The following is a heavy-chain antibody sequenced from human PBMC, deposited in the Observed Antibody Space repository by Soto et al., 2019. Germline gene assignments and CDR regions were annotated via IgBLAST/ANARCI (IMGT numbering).Heavy chain of an antibody. D-gene: IGHD3-10*01. J-gene: IGHJ6*03. V-gene: IGHV3-33*01. CDR2: IWYDGSNK. CDR3: ARGPSLSGSYPTYYYYYMDV. Sequence: QVQLVESGGGVVQPGRSLRLSCAASGFTFSSYGMHWVRQAPGKGLEWVAGIWYDGSNKYYADSVKGRFTISRDNSKNALYLQMNSLRAEDTAVYYCARGPSLSGSYPTYYYYYMDVWGKGTTVTVSS. CDR1: GFTFSSYG.